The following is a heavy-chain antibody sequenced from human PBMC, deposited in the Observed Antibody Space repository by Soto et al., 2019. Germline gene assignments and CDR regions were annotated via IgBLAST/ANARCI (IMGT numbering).Heavy chain of an antibody. D-gene: IGHD2-2*01. V-gene: IGHV3-30*18. CDR3: AKKVVPAADDAFDI. CDR1: GFTFSSYG. J-gene: IGHJ3*02. Sequence: GGSLRLSCAASGFTFSSYGMHWVRQAPGKGLEWVAVISYDGSNKYYADSVKGRFTISRDNSKNTLYLQMNSLRAEDTAVYYCAKKVVPAADDAFDIWGQGTMVTVSS. CDR2: ISYDGSNK.